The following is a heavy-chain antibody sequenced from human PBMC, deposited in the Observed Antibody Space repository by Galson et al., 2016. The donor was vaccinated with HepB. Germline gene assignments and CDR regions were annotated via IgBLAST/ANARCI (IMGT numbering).Heavy chain of an antibody. CDR3: ARDPGGSSGYGMGF. J-gene: IGHJ6*02. V-gene: IGHV3-33*01. Sequence: SLRLSCAASGFTFSNYGIHWVRQAPGKGLEWVAVIWNDGKNKQYADSVKGRFTISRDNSRDTLFLLMTSLRAEDTAVYYCARDPGGSSGYGMGFWGQGTTVTVSS. CDR1: GFTFSNYG. D-gene: IGHD6-13*01. CDR2: IWNDGKNK.